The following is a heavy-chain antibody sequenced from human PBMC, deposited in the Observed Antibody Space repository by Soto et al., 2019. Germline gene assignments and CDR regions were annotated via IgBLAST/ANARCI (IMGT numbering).Heavy chain of an antibody. CDR2: VSPKTGET. CDR3: ARRPMWRQVAQDCGMDV. Sequence: QVQLVQSGSEVKKPGASVTVSCKASGYPFTGYYIHWVRQAPGQGPEWMGWVSPKTGETNYVQKFQGRVTMTPETSTSTAYLELTRLRSDDTAVYYCARRPMWRQVAQDCGMDVWGHGTTVTVS. CDR1: GYPFTGYY. J-gene: IGHJ6*02. D-gene: IGHD2-15*01. V-gene: IGHV1-2*02.